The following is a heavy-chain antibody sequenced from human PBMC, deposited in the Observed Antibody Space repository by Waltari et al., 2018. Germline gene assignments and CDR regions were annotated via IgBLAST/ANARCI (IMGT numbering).Heavy chain of an antibody. J-gene: IGHJ5*02. Sequence: EVRLAESGGGLVKPGGSLRLSCTASGFVFSDYDMNWVRQAPGTGLEWVSSIGGTHSNIFYADSVKGRFTVSRDNAKNSLYLQMDNLRAEDSGLYFCTRDLYGSGGDWFDPWGQGTLVTVSS. CDR1: GFVFSDYD. V-gene: IGHV3-21*03. D-gene: IGHD3-10*01. CDR3: TRDLYGSGGDWFDP. CDR2: IGGTHSNI.